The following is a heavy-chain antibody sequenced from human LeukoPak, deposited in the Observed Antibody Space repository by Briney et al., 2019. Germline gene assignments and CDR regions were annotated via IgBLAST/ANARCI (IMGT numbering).Heavy chain of an antibody. CDR1: GGTFSSYA. J-gene: IGHJ6*03. CDR2: IIPIFGTA. V-gene: IGHV1-69*01. Sequence: SVKVSCKASGGTFSSYAISWVRQAPGQGLEWMGGIIPIFGTANYAQKFQGRVTITADGSTSTAYMELSSLRSEDTAVYYCASAVDTAMVEGDYYYMDVWGKGTTVTVSS. D-gene: IGHD5-18*01. CDR3: ASAVDTAMVEGDYYYMDV.